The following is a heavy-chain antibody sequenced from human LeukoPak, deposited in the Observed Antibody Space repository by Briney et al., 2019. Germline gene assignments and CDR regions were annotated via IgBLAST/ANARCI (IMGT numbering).Heavy chain of an antibody. J-gene: IGHJ1*01. D-gene: IGHD3-3*02. CDR1: GFTFSNYG. V-gene: IGHV3-15*01. CDR2: IKGTNDGATT. Sequence: PGGSLRLSCAASGFTFSNYGMHWVRQAPGKGLEWVGRIKGTNDGATTDYGASVEGRVTISKDDSKATLYLQLNSLRTEDTAVYYCTTVTHFPLGGQGTLVAVSS. CDR3: TTVTHFPL.